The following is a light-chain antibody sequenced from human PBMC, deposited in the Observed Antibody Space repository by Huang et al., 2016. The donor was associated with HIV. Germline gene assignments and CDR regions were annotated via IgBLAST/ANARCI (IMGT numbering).Light chain of an antibody. CDR2: KVC. J-gene: IGKJ2*02. V-gene: IGKV2-30*02. Sequence: DVVMTQSPLSLPVTLGQPASISCRSSQTLVHSDGNTYLNWFQQRPGHSPRRLIYKVCNRDSRVPDRFSGSGSGTDFTLKISRVEAEDVGGYYCVQGTHWPPWTFGQGTKLEIK. CDR1: QTLVHSDGNTY. CDR3: VQGTHWPPWT.